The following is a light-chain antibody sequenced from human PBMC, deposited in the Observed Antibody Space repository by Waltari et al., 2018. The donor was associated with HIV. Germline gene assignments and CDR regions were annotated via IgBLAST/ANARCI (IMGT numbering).Light chain of an antibody. CDR2: EVN. V-gene: IGLV2-14*01. J-gene: IGLJ2*01. CDR1: SSDVGSYDY. CDR3: SSYTSSTTLL. Sequence: QSALTQPASVSGSPGQSIPISCTGSSSDVGSYDYVSWYQQHPGKAPKLMIYEVNNRPSGVSNRFSGSKSGNTASLTISGLQAEDEAEYYCSSYTSSTTLLFGGGTKVTVL.